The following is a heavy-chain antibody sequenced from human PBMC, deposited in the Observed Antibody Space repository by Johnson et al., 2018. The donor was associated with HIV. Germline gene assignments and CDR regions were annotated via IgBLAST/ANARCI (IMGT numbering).Heavy chain of an antibody. CDR2: IYRGGST. V-gene: IGHV3-66*02. CDR1: GFTFTTYD. Sequence: MLLVESGGGLVQPGGSLRLSCAASGFTFTTYDMHWVRQGTGQGLEWVSVIYRGGSTYYADSVKGRFTISRVNSKNTLYLQMNSLRAEDTAVYYCARDTDIVVVPARGDAFDIWGQGTMVTVSS. J-gene: IGHJ3*02. D-gene: IGHD2-2*01. CDR3: ARDTDIVVVPARGDAFDI.